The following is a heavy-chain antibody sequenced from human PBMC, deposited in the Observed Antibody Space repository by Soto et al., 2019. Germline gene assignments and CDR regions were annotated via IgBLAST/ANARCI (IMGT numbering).Heavy chain of an antibody. CDR1: GVTFKDYG. V-gene: IGHV3-30*03. D-gene: IGHD3-16*01. J-gene: IGHJ2*01. CDR2: ISYDGKQT. CDR3: ARDGWGSNWYFDL. Sequence: GGSLRLSCGAPGVTFKDYGMHWVRQAPGKGLEWVAVISYDGKQTYYADSVKGRFTISKDKSKRTLFLQMNSLRVDDTAVYYCARDGWGSNWYFDLWGRGTLVTVAS.